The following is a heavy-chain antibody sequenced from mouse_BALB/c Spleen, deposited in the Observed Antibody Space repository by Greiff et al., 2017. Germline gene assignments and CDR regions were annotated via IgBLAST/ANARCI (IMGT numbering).Heavy chain of an antibody. D-gene: IGHD1-1*01. V-gene: IGHV5-6-4*01. CDR1: GFTFSSYT. J-gene: IGHJ4*01. CDR3: TRDLGSSYPYYAMDY. Sequence: EVHLVESGGGLVKPGGSLKLSCAASGFTFSSYTMSWVRQTPEKRLEWVATISSGGSYTYYPDSVKGRFTISRDNAKNTLYLQMSSLKSEDTAMYYCTRDLGSSYPYYAMDYWGQGTSVTVSS. CDR2: ISSGGSYT.